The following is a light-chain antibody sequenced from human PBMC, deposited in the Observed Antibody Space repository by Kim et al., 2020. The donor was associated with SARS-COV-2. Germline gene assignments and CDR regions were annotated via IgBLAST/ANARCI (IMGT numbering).Light chain of an antibody. V-gene: IGKV1-39*01. Sequence: SASVGDRVTITYRASQSISRYLNWYQHKPAEAPKLLIYAASTLQRGVPSSFSGSGSGTDFTLTISSLQPEDFATYYCQQSYSTRYSFGQGTKLEI. J-gene: IGKJ2*03. CDR3: QQSYSTRYS. CDR2: AAS. CDR1: QSISRY.